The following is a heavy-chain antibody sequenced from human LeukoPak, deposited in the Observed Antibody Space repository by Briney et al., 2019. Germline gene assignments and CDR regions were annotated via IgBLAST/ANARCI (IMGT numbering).Heavy chain of an antibody. CDR1: GFTFDDYG. J-gene: IGHJ4*02. CDR2: INWNGGST. V-gene: IGHV3-20*04. D-gene: IGHD4-11*01. CDR3: SKAGDTNYYRHGDY. Sequence: PGGSLRLSCAASGFTFDDYGMSWVRQAPGKGLEWVSGINWNGGSTGYGDSVKGRFTISRDNAKNSLYLQMNSLRAEDTALYYCSKAGDTNYYRHGDYWGQGTLVTVSS.